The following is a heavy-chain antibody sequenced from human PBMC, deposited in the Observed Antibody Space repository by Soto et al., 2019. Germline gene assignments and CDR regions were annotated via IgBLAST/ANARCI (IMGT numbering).Heavy chain of an antibody. CDR1: GFTVSNNY. CDR2: IFSAGST. CDR3: AKDDYDILTGFSGKDY. J-gene: IGHJ4*02. Sequence: GGSLRLSCAASGFTVSNNYMTWVRQAPGKGLDWVSIIFSAGSTYYADSVRGRFTISRDNSKNTLYLQMNSLRAEDTAVYYCAKDDYDILTGFSGKDYWGQGTLVTVSS. V-gene: IGHV3-66*01. D-gene: IGHD3-9*01.